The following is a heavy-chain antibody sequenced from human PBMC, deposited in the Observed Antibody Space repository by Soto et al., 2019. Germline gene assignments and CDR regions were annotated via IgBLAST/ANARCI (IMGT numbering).Heavy chain of an antibody. J-gene: IGHJ4*02. V-gene: IGHV4-59*01. Sequence: QVQLQELGPGLVKPSETLSLTCTVSGGSISSYYWSWIRQPPGKGLEWIGYIYYSGSTNYNPSLKSRVTISVDTSKNQFSLKLSSVTAADTAVYYCARGRGPLPPDWGQGTLVTVSS. CDR2: IYYSGST. CDR3: ARGRGPLPPD. CDR1: GGSISSYY.